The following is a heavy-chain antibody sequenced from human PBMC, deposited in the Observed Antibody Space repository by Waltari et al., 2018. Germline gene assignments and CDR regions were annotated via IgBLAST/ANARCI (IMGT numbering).Heavy chain of an antibody. CDR1: GFTFSNAW. CDR3: SRYDSSGYSNY. J-gene: IGHJ4*02. V-gene: IGHV3-15*07. Sequence: EVQLVESGGGLVKPGGSLRLSCAASGFTFSNAWMTWFRQAPGKGLEWVGRIKSKTDGGTTDYAAPVKGRFTISRDDSKNTLYLQMNSLKTEDTAVYYCSRYDSSGYSNYWGQGTLVTVSS. D-gene: IGHD3-22*01. CDR2: IKSKTDGGTT.